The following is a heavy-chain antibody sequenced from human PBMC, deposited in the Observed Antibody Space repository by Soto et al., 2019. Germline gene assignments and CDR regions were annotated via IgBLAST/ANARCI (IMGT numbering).Heavy chain of an antibody. V-gene: IGHV3-48*01. CDR2: ISSSSSTI. D-gene: IGHD3-3*01. CDR1: GFTFSSYS. CDR3: AREGITIFGVVITAFDI. Sequence: GGSLRLSCAASGFTFSSYSMNWVRQAPGKGLEWVSYISSSSSTIYYADSVKGRFTISRDNAKNSLYLQMNSLRAEDTVVYFCAREGITIFGVVITAFDIWGQGTMVTVSS. J-gene: IGHJ3*02.